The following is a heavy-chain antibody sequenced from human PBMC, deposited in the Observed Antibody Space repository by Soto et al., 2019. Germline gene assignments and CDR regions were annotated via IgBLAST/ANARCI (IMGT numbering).Heavy chain of an antibody. CDR3: AREGLNDRGSPWADY. CDR1: GFTFSSYA. CDR2: ISYDGSNK. D-gene: IGHD1-26*01. J-gene: IGHJ4*02. V-gene: IGHV3-30-3*01. Sequence: HPGGSLRLSCAASGFTFSSYAMHWVRQAPGKGLEWVAVISYDGSNKYYADSVKGRFTISRDNSKNTLYLQMNSLRAEDTAVYYCAREGLNDRGSPWADYWGQGTLVTVSS.